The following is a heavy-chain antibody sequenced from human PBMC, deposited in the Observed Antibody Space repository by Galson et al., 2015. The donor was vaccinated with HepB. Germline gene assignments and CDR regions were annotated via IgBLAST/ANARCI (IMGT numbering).Heavy chain of an antibody. V-gene: IGHV3-15*07. CDR2: IKSKTDGGTT. D-gene: IGHD4-17*01. CDR3: TTDRSRDYGDDAARPIAFDI. J-gene: IGHJ3*02. Sequence: SLRLSCAASGFTFSNAWMNWVRQAPGKGLEWVGRIKSKTDGGTTDYAAPVKGRFTISRDDSKNTLYLQMNSLKTEDTAVYYCTTDRSRDYGDDAARPIAFDIWGQGTMVTVSS. CDR1: GFTFSNAW.